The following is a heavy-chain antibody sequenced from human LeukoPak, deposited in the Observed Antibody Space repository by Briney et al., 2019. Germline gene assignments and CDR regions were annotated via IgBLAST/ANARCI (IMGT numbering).Heavy chain of an antibody. Sequence: PGGSLRLSCAASGFTFSSYWMSWVRQAPGKGLEWVANTKQDGSEKHYVDSMKGRFTISRDNAKDSLYLQMNSLRAEDTAVYYCARDRVAGTHGLWGQGTLVTVSS. V-gene: IGHV3-7*01. CDR3: ARDRVAGTHGL. J-gene: IGHJ4*02. CDR2: TKQDGSEK. CDR1: GFTFSSYW. D-gene: IGHD6-19*01.